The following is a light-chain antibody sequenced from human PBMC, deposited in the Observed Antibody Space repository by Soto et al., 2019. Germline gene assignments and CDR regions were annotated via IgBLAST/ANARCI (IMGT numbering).Light chain of an antibody. J-gene: IGKJ1*01. CDR3: QQYENYWT. CDR1: QSISSW. Sequence: IQVTQSPSPLSATAGDRVTITCRASQSISSWLAWYQQKPGKAPKLLIYDASNLDSGVPSRFSGSGSGTEFSLTISNLQPDDCATYYCQQYENYWTFGQGTKVDI. CDR2: DAS. V-gene: IGKV1-5*01.